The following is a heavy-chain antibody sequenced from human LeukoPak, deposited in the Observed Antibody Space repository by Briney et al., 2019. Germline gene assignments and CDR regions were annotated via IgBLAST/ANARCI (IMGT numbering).Heavy chain of an antibody. D-gene: IGHD6-13*01. Sequence: PSETLSLICTVSGGSISSYYWSWIRQPAGKGLEWIGRIYTSGSTNYNPSLKSRVTMSVDTSKNQFSLKLSSVTAADTAVYYRARVGSSSWSVYYYYYMDVWGKGTTVAVSS. CDR3: ARVGSSSWSVYYYYYMDV. V-gene: IGHV4-4*07. J-gene: IGHJ6*03. CDR1: GGSISSYY. CDR2: IYTSGST.